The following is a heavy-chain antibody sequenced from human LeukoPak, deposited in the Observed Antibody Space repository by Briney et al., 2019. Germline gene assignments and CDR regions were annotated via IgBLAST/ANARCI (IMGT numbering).Heavy chain of an antibody. CDR2: IHHSGSA. CDR1: GDSITNYY. Sequence: SETLSLTCTVSGDSITNYYWSWIRHSPGKGLESIGFIHHSGSANYNPSLKSRVTMSVDTSKNQFSLKMSSVTAADTAVYHGARAPRVAVRGQYFDFWGQGALVTVSS. J-gene: IGHJ4*02. CDR3: ARAPRVAVRGQYFDF. D-gene: IGHD3-10*02. V-gene: IGHV4-59*01.